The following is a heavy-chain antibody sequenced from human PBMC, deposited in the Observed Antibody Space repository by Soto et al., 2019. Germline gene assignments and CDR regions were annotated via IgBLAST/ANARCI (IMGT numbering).Heavy chain of an antibody. Sequence: QVQLVESGGGVVQPGRSLRLSCAGSGFPFTSYGMHWVREGPDKGLEWVAVISYDGSDKYYADSVKGRFTISRDNSKNMLYLQMNSLRPEDTALYYCVGGQYYFDYRDQGTLVIVSS. CDR2: ISYDGSDK. D-gene: IGHD3-10*01. J-gene: IGHJ4*02. V-gene: IGHV3-30*03. CDR3: VGGQYYFDY. CDR1: GFPFTSYG.